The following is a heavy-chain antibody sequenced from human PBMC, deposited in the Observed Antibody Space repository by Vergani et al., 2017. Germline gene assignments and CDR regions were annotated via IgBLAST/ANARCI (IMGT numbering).Heavy chain of an antibody. J-gene: IGHJ5*02. CDR1: GFTFSDYY. CDR2: SSISGSTI. V-gene: IGHV3-11*01. D-gene: IGHD1-7*01. Sequence: QVQLVESGGGLVKPGGDRRLYFASAGFTFSDYYMGWIRQAPGKGLELVSYSSISGSTIYYADSVQGRFTISRDNAKNSLYLQMNSLRAEDTAVYYCARVNWNYVRSLNWFDPWGQGTLVTVSS. CDR3: ARVNWNYVRSLNWFDP.